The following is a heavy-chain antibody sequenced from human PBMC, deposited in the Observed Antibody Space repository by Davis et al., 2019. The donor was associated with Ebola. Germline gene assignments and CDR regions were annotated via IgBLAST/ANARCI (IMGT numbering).Heavy chain of an antibody. J-gene: IGHJ6*02. D-gene: IGHD2-15*01. CDR3: ARAGYCSGGSCYSSYYYGMDV. CDR1: GGTFSSYA. V-gene: IGHV1-69*04. Sequence: SVKVSCKASGGTFSSYAISWVRQAPGQGLEWMGRIILILGIANYAQKFQGRVTITADKSTSTAYMELSSLRSEDTAVYYCARAGYCSGGSCYSSYYYGMDVWGQGTTVTVSS. CDR2: IILILGIA.